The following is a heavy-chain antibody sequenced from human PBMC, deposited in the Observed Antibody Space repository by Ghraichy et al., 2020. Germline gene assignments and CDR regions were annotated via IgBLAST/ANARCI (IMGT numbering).Heavy chain of an antibody. Sequence: SETLSLTCTVSGGSISSGCYYWSWIRQHPGKGLEWIGYIYYSGSTYYNPSLKSRVTISVDTSKNQFSLKLSSVTAADTAVYYCARDQLVAYYYYGMDVWGQGTTVTVSS. D-gene: IGHD6-13*01. CDR3: ARDQLVAYYYYGMDV. CDR2: IYYSGST. CDR1: GGSISSGCYY. V-gene: IGHV4-31*03. J-gene: IGHJ6*02.